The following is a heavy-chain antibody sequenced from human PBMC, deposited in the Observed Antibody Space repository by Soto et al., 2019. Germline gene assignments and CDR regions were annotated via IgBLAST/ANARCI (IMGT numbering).Heavy chain of an antibody. CDR2: ISGSGGST. D-gene: IGHD6-19*01. CDR3: AKPSIAVAGTSDWFDP. CDR1: GFTFSSYT. Sequence: GGSLRLSCAASGFTFSSYTMSWVRQAPGKGLEWVSAISGSGGSTYYADSVKGRFTISRDNSKNTLYLQMNSLRAEDTAVYYCAKPSIAVAGTSDWFDPWGQGTLVTSPQ. V-gene: IGHV3-23*01. J-gene: IGHJ5*02.